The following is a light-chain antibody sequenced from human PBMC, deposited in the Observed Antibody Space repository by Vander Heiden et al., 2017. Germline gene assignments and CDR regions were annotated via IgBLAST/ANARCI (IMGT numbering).Light chain of an antibody. CDR2: AAS. CDR3: QQSYSTPQT. V-gene: IGKV1-39*01. J-gene: IGKJ1*01. Sequence: IQMTQSPSSLSASVGDRVTITCRARQSISSYLNWYQQKQGKDPKLLIYAASSLQSGVPSRFSGSGSGTDFTLTISSLQPEDFATYYCQQSYSTPQTFGQGTKVEIK. CDR1: QSISSY.